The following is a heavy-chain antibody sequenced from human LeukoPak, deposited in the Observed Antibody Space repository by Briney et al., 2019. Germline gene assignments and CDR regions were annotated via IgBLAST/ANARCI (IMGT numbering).Heavy chain of an antibody. CDR3: ASGRGSSSWYGVRYYYMDV. D-gene: IGHD6-13*01. CDR1: GGTFSSYA. J-gene: IGHJ6*03. CDR2: IIPIFGTA. V-gene: IGHV1-69*05. Sequence: ASVKVSCKASGGTFSSYAISWVRQAPGQGLEWMGGIIPIFGTANYAQKFQGRVTITTDESTSTAYMELSSLRSEDTAVYYCASGRGSSSWYGVRYYYMDVWGKGTTVTVSS.